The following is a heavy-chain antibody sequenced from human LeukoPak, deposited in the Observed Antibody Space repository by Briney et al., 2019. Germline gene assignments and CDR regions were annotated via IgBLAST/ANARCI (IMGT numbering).Heavy chain of an antibody. D-gene: IGHD4-17*01. CDR2: ISAYSGNT. CDR1: GYTFSVYG. J-gene: IGHJ4*02. Sequence: ASVKVSCKASGYTFSVYGFRWVRQAPGQGLEWMGWISAYSGNTKYAQKYQARVTLTTDKSTRTAYMELRSLRSDDTAVYYCARGGGSYGDYSLWLGYWGQGTLVTVSS. CDR3: ARGGGSYGDYSLWLGY. V-gene: IGHV1-18*01.